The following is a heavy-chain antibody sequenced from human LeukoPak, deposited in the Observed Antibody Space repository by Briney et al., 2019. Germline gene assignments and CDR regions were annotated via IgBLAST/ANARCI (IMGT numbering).Heavy chain of an antibody. D-gene: IGHD6-13*01. Sequence: PGGSLRLSCAASGFIFSNYGMHWVRQSPGKGLEWVTFIQYDGNKTYYADSVKGRFTISRDNSKNTLFLQMNSLRAEDTAVYYCANGYSSRPYYYGMDVWGQGTTVTVSS. CDR2: IQYDGNKT. CDR1: GFIFSNYG. CDR3: ANGYSSRPYYYGMDV. V-gene: IGHV3-30*02. J-gene: IGHJ6*02.